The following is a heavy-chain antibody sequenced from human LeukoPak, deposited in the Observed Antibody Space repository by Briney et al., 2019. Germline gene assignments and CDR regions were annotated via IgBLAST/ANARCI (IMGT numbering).Heavy chain of an antibody. V-gene: IGHV3-23*01. J-gene: IGHJ4*02. CDR2: NSGSGGST. Sequence: GGSLRLSCAASGFTFSSYAMSWVRQAPGKGLEWVSANSGSGGSTYYADSVKGRFTISGDNSKNTLYLQMNSLRAEDTAVYYCANLIFGVVVVDYWGQGTLVTVSS. D-gene: IGHD3-3*01. CDR3: ANLIFGVVVVDY. CDR1: GFTFSSYA.